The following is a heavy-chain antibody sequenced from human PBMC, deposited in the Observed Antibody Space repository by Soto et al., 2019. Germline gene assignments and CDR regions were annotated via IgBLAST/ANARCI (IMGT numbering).Heavy chain of an antibody. V-gene: IGHV1-69*12. Sequence: QVQLVQSGAEVKKPGSSVKVSCKASGGTFSSYAISWVRQAPGQGLEWMGGIIPIFGTTNYAQKFQGRVTITADESTSTADMELSSLRSEDTAVYYCARDQPVVAATNWYFDLWGRGTLVTVSS. CDR1: GGTFSSYA. D-gene: IGHD2-15*01. CDR2: IIPIFGTT. J-gene: IGHJ2*01. CDR3: ARDQPVVAATNWYFDL.